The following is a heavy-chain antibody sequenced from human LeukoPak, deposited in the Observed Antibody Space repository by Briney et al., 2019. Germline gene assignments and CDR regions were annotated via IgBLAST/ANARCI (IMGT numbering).Heavy chain of an antibody. J-gene: IGHJ6*04. CDR1: GFTFSSYW. Sequence: GGSLRLSCAASGFTFSSYWMSWVRQAPGKGLEWVANIKQDGSEKYYVDSVKGRFTISRDNAKNSLYLQMNSLRAEDTAVYYCARAGPPFYYYYGMDVWGKGTTVTVS. V-gene: IGHV3-7*03. CDR2: IKQDGSEK. CDR3: ARAGPPFYYYYGMDV. D-gene: IGHD3-10*01.